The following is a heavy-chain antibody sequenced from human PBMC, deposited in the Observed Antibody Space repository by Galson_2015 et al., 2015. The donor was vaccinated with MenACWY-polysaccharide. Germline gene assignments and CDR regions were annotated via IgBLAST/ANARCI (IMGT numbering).Heavy chain of an antibody. CDR2: IWYDGSNK. CDR3: ARDPTPGAFYI. CDR1: GFTFSSYG. J-gene: IGHJ3*02. V-gene: IGHV3-33*01. D-gene: IGHD7-27*01. Sequence: SLRLSCAASGFTFSSYGMHWVRQAPGKGLEWVAVIWYDGSNKYYADSVKGRFTISRDNCKNTLYLQMNSLRAEDTALYYCARDPTPGAFYIWGQGTMVTVSS.